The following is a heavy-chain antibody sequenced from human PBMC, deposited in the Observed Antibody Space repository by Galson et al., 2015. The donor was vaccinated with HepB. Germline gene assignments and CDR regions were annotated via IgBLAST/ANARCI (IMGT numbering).Heavy chain of an antibody. Sequence: SLRLSCAASGFTFSNYSMNWVRQAPGKGLEWVSSISSSSSYIYYADSVKGRFTISRDHAKNSLYLQMNSLRAEDTAVYYCARVVSSSWYTNWFDPWGQGTLVTVSS. CDR2: ISSSSSYI. J-gene: IGHJ5*02. V-gene: IGHV3-21*01. CDR3: ARVVSSSWYTNWFDP. CDR1: GFTFSNYS. D-gene: IGHD6-13*01.